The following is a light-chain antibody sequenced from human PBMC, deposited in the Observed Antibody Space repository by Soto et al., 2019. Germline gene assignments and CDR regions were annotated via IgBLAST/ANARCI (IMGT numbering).Light chain of an antibody. Sequence: EIVLTQSPGTLSLSPGERATLSCRASQSVSSSFLAWYQQKPGQAPRLLIYGASSRATGIPDRFSGSGSGTGFTLTISRLEPGDFAVYYCQQYGSSPRTFGQGTKEEIK. CDR1: QSVSSSF. V-gene: IGKV3-20*01. CDR2: GAS. J-gene: IGKJ1*01. CDR3: QQYGSSPRT.